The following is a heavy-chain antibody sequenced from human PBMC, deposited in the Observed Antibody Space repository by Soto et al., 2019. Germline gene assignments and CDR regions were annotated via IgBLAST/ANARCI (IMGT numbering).Heavy chain of an antibody. CDR2: INHSGST. CDR3: ARRGGNMVRIYGMDV. V-gene: IGHV4-34*01. Sequence: QVQLQQWGAGLLKPSETLSLTCAVYGGSFSGYYWCWIRQPPGKGLEWIGEINHSGSTNYNPSLKSRVTIAVDTSKNQFSLNLSSVTAADTAVYYCARRGGNMVRIYGMDVWGQGTTVTVSS. J-gene: IGHJ6*02. D-gene: IGHD3-10*01. CDR1: GGSFSGYY.